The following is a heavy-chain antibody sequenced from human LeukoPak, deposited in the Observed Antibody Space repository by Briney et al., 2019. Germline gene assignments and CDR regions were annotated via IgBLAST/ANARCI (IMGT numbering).Heavy chain of an antibody. CDR2: INPNSGGT. J-gene: IGHJ6*03. Sequence: GASVKVSCKASGYTFTGYYMHWVRQAPGQGLEWMGRINPNSGGTNYAQKFQGRVTMTRDTSNSTAYMELSRLRSDDTAVYYCARGSSWYDYYYYMDVWGKGTTVTVSS. CDR3: ARGSSWYDYYYYMDV. CDR1: GYTFTGYY. D-gene: IGHD6-13*01. V-gene: IGHV1-2*06.